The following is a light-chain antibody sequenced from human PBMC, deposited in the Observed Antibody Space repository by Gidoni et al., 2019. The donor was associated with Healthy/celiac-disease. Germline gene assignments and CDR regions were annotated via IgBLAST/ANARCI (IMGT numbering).Light chain of an antibody. CDR1: QRISSW. Sequence: DIQMTQSPSTLSASVGDRVTITCRASQRISSWLAWYQQKPGKAPHLLIYKASSLESGVPSRFSGSGSGTEFTLTISSLQPDDFATYYCQQYNSYSRTFGQGTKVEIK. CDR3: QQYNSYSRT. J-gene: IGKJ1*01. V-gene: IGKV1-5*03. CDR2: KAS.